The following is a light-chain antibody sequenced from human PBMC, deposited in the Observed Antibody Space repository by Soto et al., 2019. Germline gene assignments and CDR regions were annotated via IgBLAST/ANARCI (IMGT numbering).Light chain of an antibody. Sequence: SALTQPASVSGSPGQSITISCTGTFSDVGGYNYVSWYQQHPGKAPKLIIYEVSNRPSGVSNRFSGSKSGHTASLTISGLQSEDEADYFCTSYTSSTTLDVFGTGTKVTVL. CDR3: TSYTSSTTLDV. CDR2: EVS. J-gene: IGLJ1*01. CDR1: FSDVGGYNY. V-gene: IGLV2-14*01.